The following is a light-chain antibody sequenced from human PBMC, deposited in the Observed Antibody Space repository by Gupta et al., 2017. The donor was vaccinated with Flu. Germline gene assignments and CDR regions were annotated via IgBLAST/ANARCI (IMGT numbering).Light chain of an antibody. Sequence: DIQMTQSPASLSASVGDRVTITCRASQTIRSYLNWYQQRPGKAPKLLIYAVSTLHGGVPSRFSGSGSGTDFTLTITRLQPEDFATYYCQQTDRAPRTFGQGTKVEIK. CDR3: QQTDRAPRT. J-gene: IGKJ1*01. V-gene: IGKV1-39*01. CDR2: AVS. CDR1: QTIRSY.